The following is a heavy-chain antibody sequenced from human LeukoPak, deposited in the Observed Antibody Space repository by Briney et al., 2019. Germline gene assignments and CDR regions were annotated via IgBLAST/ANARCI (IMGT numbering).Heavy chain of an antibody. V-gene: IGHV4-34*01. J-gene: IGHJ6*03. CDR2: MNHSGST. Sequence: KPSETLSLTCAVYGGSFSGYYWTWIRQTPEKGLEWIGEMNHSGSTSYNPSLKSRVTISVDTSKNQFSLKLSSVTAADTAVYYCARGRQDVTMIVVVMTAVSYYLGVWGKGTTVTVS. CDR3: ARGRQDVTMIVVVMTAVSYYLGV. CDR1: GGSFSGYY. D-gene: IGHD3-22*01.